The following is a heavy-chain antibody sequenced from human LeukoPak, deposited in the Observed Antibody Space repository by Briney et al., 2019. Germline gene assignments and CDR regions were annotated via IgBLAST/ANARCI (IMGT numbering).Heavy chain of an antibody. D-gene: IGHD5-18*01. CDR2: ISYDGSNK. CDR1: GFTFSSYA. Sequence: GGSLRLSCAASGFTFSSYAMHWVRQAPGKGLEWVAVISYDGSNKYYADSVKGRFTISRDNSKNTLYLQMNSLRAEDTAVYYCARDKAEGSYGYGYWGQGTLVTVSS. V-gene: IGHV3-30*04. J-gene: IGHJ4*02. CDR3: ARDKAEGSYGYGY.